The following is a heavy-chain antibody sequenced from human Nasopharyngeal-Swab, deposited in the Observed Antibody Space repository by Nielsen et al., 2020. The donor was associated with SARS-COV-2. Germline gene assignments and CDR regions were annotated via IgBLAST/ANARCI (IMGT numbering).Heavy chain of an antibody. J-gene: IGHJ3*02. CDR3: ARRGTCGKKGAFDI. D-gene: IGHD3-16*01. V-gene: IGHV4-59*08. CDR2: IYYSGST. Sequence: RQAPGKGLEWIGYIYYSGSTNYNPSLKSRVTISVDTSKNQFSLKLSSVTAADTAVYYCARRGTCGKKGAFDIWGQGTMVTVSS.